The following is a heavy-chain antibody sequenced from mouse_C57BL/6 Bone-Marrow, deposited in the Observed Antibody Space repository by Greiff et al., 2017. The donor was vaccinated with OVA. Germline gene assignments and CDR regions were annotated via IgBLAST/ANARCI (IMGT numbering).Heavy chain of an antibody. Sequence: EVKVEESGGGLVQPGGSMKLSCVASGFTFSNYWMNWVRQSPEKGLEWVAQIRLKSDNYATHYAESVKGRFTISRDDSKSSVYLQMNNLRAEDTGIYYCTGSNYYGSSRGVFAYWGQGTLVTVSA. CDR1: GFTFSNYW. CDR3: TGSNYYGSSRGVFAY. V-gene: IGHV6-3*01. CDR2: IRLKSDNYAT. D-gene: IGHD1-1*01. J-gene: IGHJ3*01.